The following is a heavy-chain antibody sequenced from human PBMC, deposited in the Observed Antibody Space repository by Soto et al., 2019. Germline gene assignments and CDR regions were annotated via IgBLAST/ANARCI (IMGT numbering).Heavy chain of an antibody. CDR2: FNSKSGQA. CDR1: GFSVSSFG. CDR3: AKDRSDFSDAFEI. Sequence: QPGGSLRLSCAASGFSVSSFGMSWVRQAPGKGLEWVSGFNSKSGQAYYTDSVKGRFTLSRDSSQNTIQLQMNSLRAEDTAVYYCAKDRSDFSDAFEIWGHGTMVTISS. V-gene: IGHV3-23*01. J-gene: IGHJ3*02. D-gene: IGHD3-3*01.